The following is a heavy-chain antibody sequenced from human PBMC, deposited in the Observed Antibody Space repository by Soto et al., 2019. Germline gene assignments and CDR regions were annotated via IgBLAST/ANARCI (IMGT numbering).Heavy chain of an antibody. V-gene: IGHV3-15*05. D-gene: IGHD6-6*01. CDR2: IKSKTDGGTT. J-gene: IGHJ4*02. CDR3: AKDTYSMYSSSSGNFDY. Sequence: PGGSLRLSCAASGFTFSNAWMSWVRQAPGKGLEWVGRIKSKTDGGTTGYAAPVKGRFTISRDDSKNSLYLQMNSLRAEDTALYYCAKDTYSMYSSSSGNFDYWGQGTLVTVSS. CDR1: GFTFSNAW.